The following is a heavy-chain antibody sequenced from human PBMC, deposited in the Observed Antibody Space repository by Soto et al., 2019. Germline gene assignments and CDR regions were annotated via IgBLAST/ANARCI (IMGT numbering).Heavy chain of an antibody. CDR1: GGSISSYY. Sequence: SETLSLTCTVSGGSISSYYWSWIRQPPGKGLEWIGYIYYSGSTNYNPSLKSRVTISVDTSKNQFSLKLSSVTAANTAVYYCARAYYDFWSGPGLDAFDIWGQGTMVTVSS. D-gene: IGHD3-3*01. J-gene: IGHJ3*02. CDR2: IYYSGST. V-gene: IGHV4-59*01. CDR3: ARAYYDFWSGPGLDAFDI.